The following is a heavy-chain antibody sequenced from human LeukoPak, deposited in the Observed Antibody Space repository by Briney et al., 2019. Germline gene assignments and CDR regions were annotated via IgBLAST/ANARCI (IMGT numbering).Heavy chain of an antibody. V-gene: IGHV3-21*01. CDR2: ISSSSSYI. CDR1: GFTFSSYS. J-gene: IGHJ3*02. CDR3: ATSGYCSGGSCYSGAFDI. D-gene: IGHD2-15*01. Sequence: SGGSLRLSCAASGFTFSSYSMNWVRQAPGKGLEWVSSISSSSSYIYYADSVKGRFTISRDNAKNSLYLQMNSLRAEDTAVYYCATSGYCSGGSCYSGAFDIWGQGTMVTVSS.